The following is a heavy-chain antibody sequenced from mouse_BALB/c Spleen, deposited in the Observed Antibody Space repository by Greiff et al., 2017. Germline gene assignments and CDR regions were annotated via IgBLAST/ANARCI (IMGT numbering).Heavy chain of an antibody. Sequence: VQLQQSGAELAKPGASVKMSCKASGYTFTSYWMHWVKQRPGQGLEWIGYINPSTGYTEYNQKFKDKATLTADKSSSTAYMQLSSLTSEDSAVYNCARKVRQEYAMDYRGQGNSVTVSS. CDR1: GYTFTSYW. J-gene: IGHJ4*01. V-gene: IGHV1-7*01. D-gene: IGHD2-14*01. CDR3: ARKVRQEYAMDY. CDR2: INPSTGYT.